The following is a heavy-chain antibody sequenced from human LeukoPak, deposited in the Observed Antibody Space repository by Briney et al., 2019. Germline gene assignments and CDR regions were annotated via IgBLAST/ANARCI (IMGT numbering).Heavy chain of an antibody. Sequence: PGGSLRLSCAASGFIFSSYGMHWVRQAPGKGLEWVAFIRYDGSNKYYADSVKGRFTISRDNSKNTLYLQMNSLRAEDTAVYYCAKDRVSMVRGVYYYYYYMDVWGKGTTVTVSS. D-gene: IGHD3-10*01. V-gene: IGHV3-30*02. CDR3: AKDRVSMVRGVYYYYYYMDV. J-gene: IGHJ6*03. CDR1: GFIFSSYG. CDR2: IRYDGSNK.